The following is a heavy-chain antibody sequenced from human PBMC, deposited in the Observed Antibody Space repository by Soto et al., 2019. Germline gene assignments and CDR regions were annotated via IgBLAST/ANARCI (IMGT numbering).Heavy chain of an antibody. V-gene: IGHV3-23*01. CDR2: ISGRGDDT. D-gene: IGHD3-22*01. Sequence: GGSLRLSCAASGFTFSSYAMSWVRQAPGKGLEWVSAISGRGDDTYYTDSVKGRFTISRDNSKNTLYVHMNSLRAEDTAVYYCARAQPTYSSSYFDYWGQGTLVTVSS. CDR1: GFTFSSYA. CDR3: ARAQPTYSSSYFDY. J-gene: IGHJ4*02.